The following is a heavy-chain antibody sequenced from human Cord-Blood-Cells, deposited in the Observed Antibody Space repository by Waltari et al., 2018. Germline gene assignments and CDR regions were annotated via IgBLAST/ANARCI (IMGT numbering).Heavy chain of an antibody. CDR3: ASRQYGYSSSWYYFDY. CDR2: INHSGST. D-gene: IGHD6-13*01. Sequence: QVQLQQWGAGLLKPSETLSLTCAVYGGSFSGYSWSWIRPPPGKGLEWIGEINHSGSTNYTPSLKSRVTISVDTSKNQFSLKLSSVTAADTAVYYCASRQYGYSSSWYYFDYWGQGTLVTVSS. V-gene: IGHV4-34*01. J-gene: IGHJ4*02. CDR1: GGSFSGYS.